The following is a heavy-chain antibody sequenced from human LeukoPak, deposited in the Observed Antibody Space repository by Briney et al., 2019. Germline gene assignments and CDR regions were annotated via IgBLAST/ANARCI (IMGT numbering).Heavy chain of an antibody. J-gene: IGHJ4*02. CDR2: IYYSGST. D-gene: IGHD2-8*01. Sequence: MSSETLSLTCTVSGGSISSGGYYWSWIRQHPGKGLEWIGYIYYSGSTYYNPSLKSRVTISVDTSKNQFSLKLSSVTAADTAVYYCARVATSIPSVFDYWGEGTLVTVSS. CDR3: ARVATSIPSVFDY. CDR1: GGSISSGGYY. V-gene: IGHV4-31*03.